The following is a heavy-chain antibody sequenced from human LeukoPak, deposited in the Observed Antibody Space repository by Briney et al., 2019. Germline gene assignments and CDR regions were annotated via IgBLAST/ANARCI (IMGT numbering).Heavy chain of an antibody. J-gene: IGHJ4*02. CDR3: ARSHYYYDSSGYYVY. CDR1: GYTFTSYD. CDR2: INPNSGGT. Sequence: GASVKVSCKASGYTFTSYDINWVRQATGQGLEWMGWINPNSGGTNYAQKFQGRVTMTRDTSISTAYMELSRLRSDDTAVYYCARSHYYYDSSGYYVYWGQGTLVTVSS. D-gene: IGHD3-22*01. V-gene: IGHV1-2*02.